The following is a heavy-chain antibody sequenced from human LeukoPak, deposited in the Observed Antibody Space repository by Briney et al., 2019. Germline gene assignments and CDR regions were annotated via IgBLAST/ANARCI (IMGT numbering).Heavy chain of an antibody. CDR1: GFSISSYY. CDR3: ARIPGAAAGHKYYSYYYGMDV. CDR2: IYYSGST. J-gene: IGHJ6*02. D-gene: IGHD6-13*01. V-gene: IGHV4-59*01. Sequence: SETLSLTCTASGFSISSYYWSWIRQPPGKGLEWVGYIYYSGSTNYNPSLKSRVTIIVDTTKKHFSLKLTSVTAAATAVYYCARIPGAAAGHKYYSYYYGMDVWGQGATVTVSS.